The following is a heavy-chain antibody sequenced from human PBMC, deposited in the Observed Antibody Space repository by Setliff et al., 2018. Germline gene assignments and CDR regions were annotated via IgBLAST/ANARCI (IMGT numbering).Heavy chain of an antibody. CDR3: ARQVSWFDP. CDR2: IYHSGST. CDR1: GYSISSGYY. V-gene: IGHV4-38-2*01. J-gene: IGHJ5*02. Sequence: NPSETLSLTCAVSGYSISSGYYWGWIRQPPGKGLEWIGSIYHSGSTYYNPSLKSRVTISVDTSKNQFSLKLSSVTAADTAVYYCARQVSWFDPWGQGTLVTVS.